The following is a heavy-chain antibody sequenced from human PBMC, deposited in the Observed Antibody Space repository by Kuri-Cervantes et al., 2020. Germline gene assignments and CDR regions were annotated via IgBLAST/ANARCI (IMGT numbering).Heavy chain of an antibody. Sequence: SETLSLTCTVSGVSINSNNYYWGWIRQSPGKGLKWIGNFYYSGSTYYNPSLKSRVTISVDTSKNQFSLKLSSVTAADTAVYYCARHGEWFDYWGQGTLVTVSS. D-gene: IGHD3-10*01. CDR1: GVSINSNNYY. CDR2: FYYSGST. J-gene: IGHJ4*02. CDR3: ARHGEWFDY. V-gene: IGHV4-39*01.